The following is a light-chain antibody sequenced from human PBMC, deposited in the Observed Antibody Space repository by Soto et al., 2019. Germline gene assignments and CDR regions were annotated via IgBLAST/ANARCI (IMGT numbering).Light chain of an antibody. CDR3: QHYGGLWT. CDR1: QTITNR. Sequence: DIQMTQSPSTVSASVGDRVIITCRASQTITNRLAWYQRKPGKAPKVLIYDASNLESGVPSRFSGSGSGTEFILTISSLQPDDFATYYCQHYGGLWTFGQGTKVEVK. CDR2: DAS. J-gene: IGKJ1*01. V-gene: IGKV1-5*01.